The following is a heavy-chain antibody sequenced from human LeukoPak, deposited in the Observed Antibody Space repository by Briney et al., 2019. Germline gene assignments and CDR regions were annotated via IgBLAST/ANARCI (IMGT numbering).Heavy chain of an antibody. CDR3: ARDTFPNDYGGGY. V-gene: IGHV1-18*01. CDR2: ISAYNGNT. D-gene: IGHD4-23*01. Sequence: WASVKVSCKASGGTFSSYGISWVRQAPGQGLEWMGWISAYNGNTNYAQKLQGRVTMTTDTSTSTAYMELRSLRSDDTAVYYCARDTFPNDYGGGYWGQGTLVTVSS. J-gene: IGHJ4*02. CDR1: GGTFSSYG.